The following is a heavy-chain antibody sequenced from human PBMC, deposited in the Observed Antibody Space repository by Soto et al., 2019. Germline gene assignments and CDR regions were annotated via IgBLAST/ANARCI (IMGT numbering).Heavy chain of an antibody. CDR1: GGSISSGGYY. D-gene: IGHD3-10*01. J-gene: IGHJ5*02. CDR2: IYYSGST. V-gene: IGHV4-31*03. Sequence: SETLSLTCTVSGGSISSGGYYWSWIRQHPGKGLEWIGYIYYSGSTYYNPSLKSRVTISVDTSKNQFSLKLSSVTAADTAVYYCARARGFGELLFFWFDPWGKGTLVTVSS. CDR3: ARARGFGELLFFWFDP.